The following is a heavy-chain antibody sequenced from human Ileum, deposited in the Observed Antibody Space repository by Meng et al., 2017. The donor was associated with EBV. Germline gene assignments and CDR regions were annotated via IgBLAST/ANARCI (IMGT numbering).Heavy chain of an antibody. CDR1: GGSFSAYY. J-gene: IGHJ4*02. Sequence: QVQLQQGGAGLLKPSETLSPTCTVYGGSFSAYYWSWIRQPPGKGLEWIGEINHSGYTNYNPSLQSRVTISVDTSKNQFSLKLSSVTAADTAVYYCARGNKVSDRGFDYWGQGTLVTVSS. D-gene: IGHD3-10*01. V-gene: IGHV4-34*01. CDR2: INHSGYT. CDR3: ARGNKVSDRGFDY.